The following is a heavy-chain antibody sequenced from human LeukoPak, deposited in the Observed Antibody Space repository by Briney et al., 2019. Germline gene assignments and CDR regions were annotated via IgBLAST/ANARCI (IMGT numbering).Heavy chain of an antibody. CDR2: IYYSGST. D-gene: IGHD6-13*01. CDR3: ARDREYSSSWYPATTFALVY. Sequence: PSETLSLTCTVSGGSISSYYWSWIRQPPGKGLEWIGYIYYSGSTNYNPSLKSRVTISVDTSKNQFSLKLSSVTAADTAVYYCARDREYSSSWYPATTFALVYWGQGTLVTVSS. CDR1: GGSISSYY. V-gene: IGHV4-59*01. J-gene: IGHJ4*02.